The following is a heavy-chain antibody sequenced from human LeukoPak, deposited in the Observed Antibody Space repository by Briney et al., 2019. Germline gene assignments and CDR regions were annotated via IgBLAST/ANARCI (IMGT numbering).Heavy chain of an antibody. D-gene: IGHD3-10*01. J-gene: IGHJ4*02. CDR3: ARGSRVWFGELLFDY. V-gene: IGHV3-64*01. CDR2: ISTNGGGT. Sequence: GGSLRLSCAASGFTFSTYAMHWVRQTPGKGLEYVSAISTNGGGTYYANSVKGRFTISRDNSKNTLYLQMGSLRAEDTAVYYCARGSRVWFGELLFDYWGQGTLVTVSS. CDR1: GFTFSTYA.